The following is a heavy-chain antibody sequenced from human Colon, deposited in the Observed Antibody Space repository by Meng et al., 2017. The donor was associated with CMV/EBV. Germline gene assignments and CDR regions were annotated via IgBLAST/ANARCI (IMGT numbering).Heavy chain of an antibody. J-gene: IGHJ4*02. CDR1: GGSISSSNW. CDR3: ARALMLSGHEFDY. Sequence: VTLQESGPGLVKPSGTLSLTCAVSGGSISSSNWWSWVRQPPGKGLEWIGEIYHSGSTNYNPSLKSRVTISVDKSKNQFSLKLSSVTAADTGIYYCARALMLSGHEFDYWGQGALVTVSS. V-gene: IGHV4-4*02. CDR2: IYHSGST. D-gene: IGHD3-16*01.